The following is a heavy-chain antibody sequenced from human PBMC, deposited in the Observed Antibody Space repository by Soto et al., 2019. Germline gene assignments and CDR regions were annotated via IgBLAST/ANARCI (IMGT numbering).Heavy chain of an antibody. CDR2: ISGSGGST. D-gene: IGHD6-19*01. V-gene: IGHV3-23*01. Sequence: GGSLRLSCAASGFTFSSYAMSWVRQSPGKVLEWVSAISGSGGSTYYADSVKGRFTISRDNSKNTLYLQMNSLRAEDTAVYYCAKIVQAVAGPTWVDYWGQGTLVTVSS. CDR3: AKIVQAVAGPTWVDY. J-gene: IGHJ4*02. CDR1: GFTFSSYA.